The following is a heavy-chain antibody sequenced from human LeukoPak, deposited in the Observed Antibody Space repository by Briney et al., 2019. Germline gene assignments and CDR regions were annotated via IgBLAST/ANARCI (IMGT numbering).Heavy chain of an antibody. V-gene: IGHV1-8*01. CDR3: ARGSGWGGGFDY. D-gene: IGHD6-25*01. CDR1: GYTFTSYD. J-gene: IGHJ4*02. CDR2: MNPNSGNT. Sequence: ASVKVSCKASGYTFTSYDINWVRQATGQGLEWMGWMNPNSGNTGYAQKFQGRVTMTRNTSISTDYMELSSLRSEDTAVYYCARGSGWGGGFDYWGQGTLVTVSS.